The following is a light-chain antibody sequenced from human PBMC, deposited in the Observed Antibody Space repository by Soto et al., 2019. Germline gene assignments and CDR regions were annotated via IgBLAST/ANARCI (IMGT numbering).Light chain of an antibody. J-gene: IGLJ1*01. CDR1: SSNIGSYT. V-gene: IGLV1-44*01. CDR2: TNN. Sequence: QSVLTQPPSASGTPGQRVTISCSGSSSNIGSYTVNWYQQLPGTAPKLLIYTNNQRPSGVPDRFSGSKSGTSASLAISGLQSEDEADYYCAAWDDSLSALYVFGTGTKLTV. CDR3: AAWDDSLSALYV.